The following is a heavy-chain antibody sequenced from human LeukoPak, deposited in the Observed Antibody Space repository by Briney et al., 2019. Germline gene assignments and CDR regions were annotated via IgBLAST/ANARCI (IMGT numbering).Heavy chain of an antibody. J-gene: IGHJ3*02. Sequence: GESLKISCKASGYSFTSYWISWVRQMPGKGREGMGRIDPSDSYTNYSPSFQGHVTISADKSISTAYLQWSSLKASDTAMYYCAIISPGIYSGLDRDAFDIWGQGTMVTVSS. V-gene: IGHV5-10-1*01. CDR3: AIISPGIYSGLDRDAFDI. CDR2: IDPSDSYT. CDR1: GYSFTSYW. D-gene: IGHD5-12*01.